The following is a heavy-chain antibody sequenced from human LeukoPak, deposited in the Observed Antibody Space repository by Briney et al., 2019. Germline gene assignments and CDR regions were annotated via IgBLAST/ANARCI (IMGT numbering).Heavy chain of an antibody. CDR2: IGGSGYTT. D-gene: IGHD2-2*01. CDR1: GCTFNSYA. J-gene: IGHJ4*02. V-gene: IGHV3-23*01. CDR3: AKCMEPAARGSFDY. Sequence: GGSLRLSCAASGCTFNSYAMSWVRQAPGKGLEWVSAIGGSGYTTYYADSVKGRFTISRDNSKNTLYLQVNSLRAEDTAVYYCAKCMEPAARGSFDYWGQGTLVTVSS.